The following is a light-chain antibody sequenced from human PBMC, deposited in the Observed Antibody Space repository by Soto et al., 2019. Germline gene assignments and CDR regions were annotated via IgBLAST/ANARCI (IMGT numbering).Light chain of an antibody. CDR2: GAS. J-gene: IGKJ5*01. CDR3: QQYGRSPLIT. Sequence: IVLTQSPGTLSLSPGERATLSCRASQSVSSNYLAWYQQKPGQAPRLLIYGASSRATGVPDRFSGSGSGTDFTLTISRLEPEDFAVYYCQQYGRSPLITFGQGTRLDI. CDR1: QSVSSNY. V-gene: IGKV3-20*01.